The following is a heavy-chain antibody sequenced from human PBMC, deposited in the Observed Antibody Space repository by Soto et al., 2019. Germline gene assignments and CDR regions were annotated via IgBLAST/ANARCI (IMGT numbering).Heavy chain of an antibody. V-gene: IGHV3-30-3*01. D-gene: IGHD6-6*01. J-gene: IGHJ5*02. CDR1: GFTFSSYA. CDR3: ARDGAALSRLSWFDP. CDR2: ISYDGSNK. Sequence: PGGSLRLSCAASGFTFSSYAMHWVRQAPGKGLEWVAVISYDGSNKYYADSVKGRFTISRDNSKNTLYLQMNSLRAEDTAVYYCARDGAALSRLSWFDPWGQGT.